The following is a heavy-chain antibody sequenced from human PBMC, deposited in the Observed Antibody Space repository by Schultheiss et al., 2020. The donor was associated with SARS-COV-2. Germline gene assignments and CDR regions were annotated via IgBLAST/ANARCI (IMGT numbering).Heavy chain of an antibody. CDR1: GFTFSSYG. D-gene: IGHD6-19*01. CDR3: AKDRPDSSGWTGDY. CDR2: ISYDGSNK. J-gene: IGHJ4*02. V-gene: IGHV3-30*12. Sequence: GGSLRLSCAASGFTFSSYGMHWVRQAPGKGLEWVAVISYDGSNKYYADSVKGRFTISRENAKNSLYLQMNSLRAGDTAVYYCAKDRPDSSGWTGDYWGQGTLVTVSS.